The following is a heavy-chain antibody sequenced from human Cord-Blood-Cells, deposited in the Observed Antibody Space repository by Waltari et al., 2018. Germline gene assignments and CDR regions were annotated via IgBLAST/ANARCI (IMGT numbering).Heavy chain of an antibody. CDR1: GFTFSSYS. J-gene: IGHJ4*02. V-gene: IGHV3-21*01. Sequence: EVQLVESGVGLVKPGGSLRLACAASGFTFSSYSMNWARQAPGKGLEWVSSISSSSSNIYYADSVKGRFTISRDNAKNSLYLQMNSLRAEDTAVYYCARDSGDYVWGSYRYFDYWGQGTLVTVSS. CDR2: ISSSSSNI. CDR3: ARDSGDYVWGSYRYFDY. D-gene: IGHD3-16*02.